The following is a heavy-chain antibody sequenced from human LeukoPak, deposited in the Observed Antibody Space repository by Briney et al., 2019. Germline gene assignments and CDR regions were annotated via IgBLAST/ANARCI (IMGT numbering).Heavy chain of an antibody. CDR3: ARVTPYYYGSGSYSFPLDY. V-gene: IGHV4-34*01. Sequence: KSSETLSLTCAVYGGSFSGYYWSWIRQPPGKGLGWIGEINHSGSTNYNPSLKSRVTISVDTSKNQFSLKLSSVTAADTAVYYCARVTPYYYGSGSYSFPLDYWGQGTLVTVSS. J-gene: IGHJ4*02. D-gene: IGHD3-10*01. CDR1: GGSFSGYY. CDR2: INHSGST.